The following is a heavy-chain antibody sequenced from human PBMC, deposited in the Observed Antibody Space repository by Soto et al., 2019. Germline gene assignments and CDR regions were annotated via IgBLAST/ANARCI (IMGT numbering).Heavy chain of an antibody. J-gene: IGHJ4*02. V-gene: IGHV4-34*01. CDR1: GGSFSGYY. CDR2: INHSGST. CDR3: ARGAPRYDFWSGYYMS. Sequence: QVQLQQWGAGLLKPSETLSLTCAVYGGSFSGYYWSWIRQPPGKGLEWIGEINHSGSTNYNPSLKSRVTISVDTSRQQFSLKLSSVTAADTAVYYCARGAPRYDFWSGYYMSWGQGTLVTVSS. D-gene: IGHD3-3*01.